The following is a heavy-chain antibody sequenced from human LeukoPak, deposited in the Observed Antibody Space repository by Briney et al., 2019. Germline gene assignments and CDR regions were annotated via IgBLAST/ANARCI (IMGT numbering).Heavy chain of an antibody. J-gene: IGHJ3*02. CDR1: GGSISSYY. CDR2: IYYSGST. V-gene: IGHV4-59*01. CDR3: ARDLGSMITFGGVIVTYDGFDI. D-gene: IGHD3-16*02. Sequence: SETLSLTCTVSGGSISSYYWSWIRQPPGKGLEWIGYIYYSGSTNYNPSLKSRVTISVDTSKNQFSLKLSSVTAADTAVYYCARDLGSMITFGGVIVTYDGFDIWGQGTMVTVSS.